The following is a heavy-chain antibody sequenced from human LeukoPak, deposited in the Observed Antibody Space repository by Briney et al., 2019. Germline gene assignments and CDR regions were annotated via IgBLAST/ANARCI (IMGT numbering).Heavy chain of an antibody. CDR3: AGSGSYYNYFDY. D-gene: IGHD3-10*01. J-gene: IGHJ4*02. CDR2: ISYDGSNK. Sequence: QPGRSLRLSCAASGFTFSSYGMHWVRQAPGKGLEWVAVISYDGSNKYYADSVKGRFTISRDNSKNTLYLQMNSLRAEDTAVYYCAGSGSYYNYFDYWGQGTLVTVSS. CDR1: GFTFSSYG. V-gene: IGHV3-30*03.